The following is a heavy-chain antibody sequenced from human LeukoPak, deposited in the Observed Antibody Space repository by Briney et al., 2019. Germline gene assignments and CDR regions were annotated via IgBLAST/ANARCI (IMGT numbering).Heavy chain of an antibody. CDR2: INPSGGSS. D-gene: IGHD6-13*01. J-gene: IGHJ4*02. CDR1: GYTFTSYY. Sequence: ASVKVSCKASGYTFTSYYIHCARQAPGQGLEWMGIINPSGGSSSYAQKFQDRVTMTRDTSTSTVYMELSSLRSEDTAVYYCARGIAADYWGQGTLVTVSS. CDR3: ARGIAADY. V-gene: IGHV1-46*01.